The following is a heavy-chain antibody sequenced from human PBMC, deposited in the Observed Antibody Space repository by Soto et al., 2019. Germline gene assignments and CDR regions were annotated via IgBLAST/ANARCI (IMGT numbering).Heavy chain of an antibody. CDR2: ISYDGSNK. D-gene: IGHD1-26*01. CDR1: GFTFSSYG. CDR3: AKGGRYSGTAFDY. V-gene: IGHV3-30*18. Sequence: QVQLVESGGGVVQPGRSLRLSCAASGFTFSSYGMHWVRQAPGKGLEWVAVISYDGSNKYYADSVKGRFTISRDNSKNTLYLQMNSLRAEDTAVYYCAKGGRYSGTAFDYWGQGTLVTVSS. J-gene: IGHJ4*02.